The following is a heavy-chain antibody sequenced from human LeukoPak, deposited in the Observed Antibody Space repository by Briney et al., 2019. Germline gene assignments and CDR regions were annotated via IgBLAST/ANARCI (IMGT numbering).Heavy chain of an antibody. V-gene: IGHV3-30*04. CDR2: ISNDGSNK. J-gene: IGHJ4*02. CDR1: GFIFSSYA. Sequence: GGSLRLSCAGSGFIFSSYAMHWVRQTPGKGLEWVAVISNDGSNKYYADSVKGRFTISRDNSKNTLYLQMNSLRAEDTAVYYCASPLRDYDFWSGYSNWGQGTLVTVSS. D-gene: IGHD3-3*01. CDR3: ASPLRDYDFWSGYSN.